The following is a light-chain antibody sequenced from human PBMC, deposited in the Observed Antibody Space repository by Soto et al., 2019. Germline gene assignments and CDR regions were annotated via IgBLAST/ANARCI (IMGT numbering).Light chain of an antibody. CDR1: QSVSTY. Sequence: EIVWARTPNTQSFSPRQRATLSYRASQSVSTYLAWYQQRPGQAPRLLIYDASYRATDIPPRFSGSGSGTDFTLTISSLEPEDFAVYYCQQRRSWPPTITFGQGTRLEIK. J-gene: IGKJ5*01. CDR3: QQRRSWPPTIT. CDR2: DAS. V-gene: IGKV3-11*01.